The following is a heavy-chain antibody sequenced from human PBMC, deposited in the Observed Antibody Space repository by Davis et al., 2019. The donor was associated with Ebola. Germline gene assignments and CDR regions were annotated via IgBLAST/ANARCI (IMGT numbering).Heavy chain of an antibody. D-gene: IGHD5-24*01. V-gene: IGHV3-7*01. Sequence: GESLKISCVASGFTFTTSTMHWVRQAPGKGLEWVATMKQNGIDTYYVDSVKGRFFISRDNTKNSLYLQMNSLTAEDAALYFCARDNYNYVGFDNWGQGTLVSVSS. CDR3: ARDNYNYVGFDN. CDR2: MKQNGIDT. J-gene: IGHJ4*02. CDR1: GFTFTTST.